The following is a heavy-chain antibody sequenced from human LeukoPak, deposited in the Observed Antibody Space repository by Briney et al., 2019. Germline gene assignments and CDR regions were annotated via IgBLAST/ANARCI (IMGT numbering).Heavy chain of an antibody. CDR1: GYTFTSYG. CDR3: ARTLNPYWGGDCFALNFDY. J-gene: IGHJ4*02. V-gene: IGHV1-18*01. D-gene: IGHD2-21*02. CDR2: ISAYNGNT. Sequence: GASVKVSCKASGYTFTSYGISWVRQAPGQGLEWMGWISAYNGNTNYAQRLQGRVTMTTDTSTSTAYMELRSLRSDDTAVYYCARTLNPYWGGDCFALNFDYWGQGTLVTVSS.